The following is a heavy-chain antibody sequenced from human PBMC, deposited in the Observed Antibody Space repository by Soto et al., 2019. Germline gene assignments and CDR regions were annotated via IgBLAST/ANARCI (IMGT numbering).Heavy chain of an antibody. V-gene: IGHV3-53*01. CDR2: IYTGGGT. Sequence: PGGSLRLSCIASGFSVSSNYMSWVRQAPGKGLEWVSFIYTGGGTYYAGSVKGRFTISRDDSKNTLYLQMNSLRAEDTAMYYCARGEFDYWGQGTLVTVSS. CDR3: ARGEFDY. J-gene: IGHJ4*02. CDR1: GFSVSSNY.